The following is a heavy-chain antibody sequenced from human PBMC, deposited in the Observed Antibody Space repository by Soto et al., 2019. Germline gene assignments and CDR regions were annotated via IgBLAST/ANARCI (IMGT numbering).Heavy chain of an antibody. D-gene: IGHD2-21*01. CDR1: GGSISSGGSY. V-gene: IGHV4-31*03. CDR3: ERGVIH. Sequence: QVQLQESGPGLVKPSQTLSLTCPVSGGSISSGGSYWSWIRQHPGKGLEWVGYIYYSGGTYYNPSRKSSGTIAGDTSKNQFAQKLSSVTAADTAVYDCERGVIHWGQGTLVTVSA. CDR2: IYYSGGT. J-gene: IGHJ4*02.